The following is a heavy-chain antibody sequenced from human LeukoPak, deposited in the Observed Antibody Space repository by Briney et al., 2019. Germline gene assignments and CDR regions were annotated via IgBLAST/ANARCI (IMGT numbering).Heavy chain of an antibody. D-gene: IGHD5-18*01. CDR3: ATKTAFDY. CDR2: ISSSGGST. Sequence: GGSLRLSCAASGFTFSSYGMSWVRQAPGKGLEWVSSISSSGGSTYYADSVRGRFTIPRDNSRNTLFLQMISPRGEDTAVYYCATKTAFDYWGQGTLVTVSS. V-gene: IGHV3-23*01. CDR1: GFTFSSYG. J-gene: IGHJ4*02.